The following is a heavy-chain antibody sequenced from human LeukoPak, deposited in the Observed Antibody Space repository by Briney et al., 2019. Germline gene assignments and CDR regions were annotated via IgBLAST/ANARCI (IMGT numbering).Heavy chain of an antibody. CDR3: ARGVFYYDTSGRGYYFDY. Sequence: SETLSLTCTVSGGSIGSYYWIWIRQPAGKGLEWFGRIYTSGGTVYNPSLKSRVTMSVDTSKNQFSLKLSSVTAADTAVYYCARGVFYYDTSGRGYYFDYWGQGTLVTVSS. CDR1: GGSIGSYY. CDR2: IYTSGGT. J-gene: IGHJ4*02. V-gene: IGHV4-4*07. D-gene: IGHD3-22*01.